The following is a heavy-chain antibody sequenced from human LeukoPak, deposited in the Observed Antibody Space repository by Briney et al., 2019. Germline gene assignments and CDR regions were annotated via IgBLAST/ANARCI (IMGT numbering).Heavy chain of an antibody. Sequence: GGSLRLSCAASRFTLSNYWMSWVRQAPGKGLEWVANIKQDGSETYYVDSVKGRFTISRDNAKNSLSLQMNSLRAEGTAVYYCARQRGSGRLDYWGQGTLVTVSS. V-gene: IGHV3-7*01. J-gene: IGHJ4*02. CDR2: IKQDGSET. D-gene: IGHD6-19*01. CDR1: RFTLSNYW. CDR3: ARQRGSGRLDY.